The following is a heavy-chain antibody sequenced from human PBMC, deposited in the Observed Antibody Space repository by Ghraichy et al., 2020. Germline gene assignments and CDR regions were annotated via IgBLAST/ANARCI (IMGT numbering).Heavy chain of an antibody. CDR1: GFTFSSYW. D-gene: IGHD6-19*01. CDR2: INSDGSST. CDR3: AREDFRYSSGWTGWFDP. J-gene: IGHJ5*02. V-gene: IGHV3-74*01. Sequence: GGSLRLSCAASGFTFSSYWMHWVRQAPGKGLVWVSRINSDGSSTSYADSVKGRFTISRDNAKNTLYLQMNSLRAEDTAVYYCAREDFRYSSGWTGWFDPWGQGTLVTVSS.